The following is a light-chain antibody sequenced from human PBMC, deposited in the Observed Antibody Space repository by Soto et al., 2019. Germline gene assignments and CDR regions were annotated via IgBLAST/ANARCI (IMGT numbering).Light chain of an antibody. CDR3: QQSYSYPWT. CDR2: AAS. J-gene: IGKJ1*01. CDR1: QSISSY. V-gene: IGKV1-39*01. Sequence: DIQMTQSPASLSASIVDRVTITFRASQSISSYLNWYQQKPGKAPKLLIYAASSLQSGVPSRFSGSGSGTDFTLTISSLQPEDFATYYCQQSYSYPWTFGQGTKVDIK.